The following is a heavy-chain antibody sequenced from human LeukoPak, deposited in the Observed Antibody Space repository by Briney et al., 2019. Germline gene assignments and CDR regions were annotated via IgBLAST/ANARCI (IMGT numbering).Heavy chain of an antibody. CDR2: IRSDGSKK. CDR1: GFTFSSYG. J-gene: IGHJ3*02. CDR3: AKFIAARLGAFDI. D-gene: IGHD6-6*01. V-gene: IGHV3-30*02. Sequence: GGSLRLSCAASGFTFSSYGMHWVRQAPGKGLEWVAFIRSDGSKKHYADSVKGRFTISRDNSKNTLYLQMSSLRAEDTAVYYCAKFIAARLGAFDIWGQGTMVTVSS.